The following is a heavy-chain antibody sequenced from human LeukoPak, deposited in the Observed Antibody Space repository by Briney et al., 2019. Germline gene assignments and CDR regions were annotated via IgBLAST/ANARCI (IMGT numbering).Heavy chain of an antibody. J-gene: IGHJ4*02. Sequence: GGSLRLSCAASGXTFSSYWMHWVRQAPGKGRVCVSRINSDGNSTNYADSVKGRFTTSRDNAKNTLYLQMNSLRAEDTAVYYCARDSAIYSGSYFFDYWGQGTLVTVSS. V-gene: IGHV3-74*01. CDR2: INSDGNST. D-gene: IGHD1-26*01. CDR3: ARDSAIYSGSYFFDY. CDR1: GXTFSSYW.